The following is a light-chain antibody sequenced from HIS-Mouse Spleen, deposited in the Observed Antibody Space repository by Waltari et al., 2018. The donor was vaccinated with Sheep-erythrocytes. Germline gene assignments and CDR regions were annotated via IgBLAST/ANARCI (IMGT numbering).Light chain of an antibody. J-gene: IGLJ1*01. CDR3: CSYAGSYNHV. CDR1: SSDVGGYNY. Sequence: QSALTQPPSASGSPGQSVPIPCTGTSSDVGGYNYVSWYQQHPGKAPKLMIYDVSKRPSGVPDRFSGSKSGNTASLTISGLQAEDEADYYCCSYAGSYNHVFATGTKVTVL. CDR2: DVS. V-gene: IGLV2-11*01.